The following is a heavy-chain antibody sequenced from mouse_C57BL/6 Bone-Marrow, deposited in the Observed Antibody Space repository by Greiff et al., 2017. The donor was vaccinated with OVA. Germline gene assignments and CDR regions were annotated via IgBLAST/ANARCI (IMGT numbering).Heavy chain of an antibody. CDR2: IDPANGNT. J-gene: IGHJ4*01. Sequence: VQLKESVAELVRPGASVKLSCTASGFNIKNTYMHWVKQRPEQGLEWIGRIDPANGNTKYAPKFQGKATITADTSSNTAYLQLSSLTSEDTAIYYCARKGDLLWLRPGDYAMDYWGQGTSVTVSS. D-gene: IGHD2-2*01. V-gene: IGHV14-3*01. CDR1: GFNIKNTY. CDR3: ARKGDLLWLRPGDYAMDY.